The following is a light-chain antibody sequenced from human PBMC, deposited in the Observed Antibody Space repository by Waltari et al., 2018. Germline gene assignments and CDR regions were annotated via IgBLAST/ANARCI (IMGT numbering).Light chain of an antibody. CDR3: QQRSYWLL. CDR1: QSVSSY. V-gene: IGKV3-11*01. J-gene: IGKJ1*01. CDR2: DAS. Sequence: EIVLTQSPATLSLSPGQRATLSCRASQSVSSYLAWYQQKPGQAPRLLIYDASNRATGLAARFSGGGAGTDFILIISMLAPEDVAVYYCQQRSYWLLFGQGTKVEIK.